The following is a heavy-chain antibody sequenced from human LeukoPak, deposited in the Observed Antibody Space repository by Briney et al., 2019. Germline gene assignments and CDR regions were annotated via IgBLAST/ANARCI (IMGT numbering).Heavy chain of an antibody. CDR3: ARWGPEGYGDFHDAFDI. CDR2: IIPILGIA. CDR1: GGTFSSYA. Sequence: SVKVSCKASGGTFSSYAISWVRQAPGQGLEWMGRIIPILGIANYAQKFQGRVTITADKSTSTAYMELSSLRSEDTAVYYCARWGPEGYGDFHDAFDIWGQGTMVTVSS. D-gene: IGHD4-17*01. V-gene: IGHV1-69*04. J-gene: IGHJ3*02.